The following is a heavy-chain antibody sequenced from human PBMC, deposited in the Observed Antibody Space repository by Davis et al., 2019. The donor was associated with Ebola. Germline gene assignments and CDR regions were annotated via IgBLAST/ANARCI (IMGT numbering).Heavy chain of an antibody. V-gene: IGHV3-7*03. D-gene: IGHD3-3*01. J-gene: IGHJ4*02. Sequence: GESLKISCAASGFTFSSYWMSWVRQAPGKGLEWVANIKQDGSEKYYVDSVKGRFTISRDNAKNSLYLQMNSLRAEDTAVYYCARDLDSGYDFWSGYGYWGQGTLVTVSS. CDR3: ARDLDSGYDFWSGYGY. CDR2: IKQDGSEK. CDR1: GFTFSSYW.